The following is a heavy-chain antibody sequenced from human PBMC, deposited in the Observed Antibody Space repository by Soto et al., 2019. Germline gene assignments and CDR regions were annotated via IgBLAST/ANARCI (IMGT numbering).Heavy chain of an antibody. V-gene: IGHV1-18*01. CDR2: VSGYNGET. CDR1: GYTFTKFG. CDR3: AREGLGIYYYNGMDV. D-gene: IGHD6-19*01. J-gene: IGHJ6*02. Sequence: QVQLVQSGAEVKKPGASVKVSCKASGYTFTKFGISWVRQAPGQGLEWMGWVSGYNGETSYAQSLQGRVTMTTHTSTTTAYMELRSLRSDDTAVFYCAREGLGIYYYNGMDVWGQGTTVTVSS.